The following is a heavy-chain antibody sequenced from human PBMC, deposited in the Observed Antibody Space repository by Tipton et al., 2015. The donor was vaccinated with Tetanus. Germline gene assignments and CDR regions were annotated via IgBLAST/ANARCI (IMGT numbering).Heavy chain of an antibody. V-gene: IGHV1-2*02. J-gene: IGHJ3*01. CDR3: AFGLAVAGSDALDF. CDR2: VNPKNGVT. Sequence: QSGPEVKKPGASLKVSCKASGYTFTGYHLHWVRQAPGQGLEWMGWVNPKNGVTDSAQKFQGRVALTRDTSINTAYMELSRLGSDDTAVYYCAFGLAVAGSDALDFWGQGTMVTVSS. D-gene: IGHD6-19*01. CDR1: GYTFTGYH.